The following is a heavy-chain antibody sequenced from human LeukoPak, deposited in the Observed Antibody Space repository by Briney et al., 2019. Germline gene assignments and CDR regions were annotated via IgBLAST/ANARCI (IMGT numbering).Heavy chain of an antibody. V-gene: IGHV3-30*18. CDR1: GFTFSSYG. J-gene: IGHJ4*02. Sequence: PGGSLRLSCTASGFTFSSYGMHWVRQAPGKGLEGVAVISYDGSHKYYADSVKGRFTISRDNSMNTLYLQMNSLRAEDTAVYYCAKAAPAEAYYFDYWGQGTLVTVSS. CDR3: AKAAPAEAYYFDY. D-gene: IGHD2-2*01. CDR2: ISYDGSHK.